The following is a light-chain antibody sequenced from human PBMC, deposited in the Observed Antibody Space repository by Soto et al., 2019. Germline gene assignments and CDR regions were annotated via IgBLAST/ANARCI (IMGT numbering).Light chain of an antibody. CDR1: QSVSSY. CDR3: HQRSNWPPWT. V-gene: IGKV3-11*01. J-gene: IGKJ1*01. Sequence: EIVLTQSPATLSLFPGEKATLSCRASQSVSSYLSWYQQKPGQAPRLLIYDASNRATGIPARFSGSWAGTDFTLTISSREPEEFAVYYCHQRSNWPPWTFGQGTNVEIK. CDR2: DAS.